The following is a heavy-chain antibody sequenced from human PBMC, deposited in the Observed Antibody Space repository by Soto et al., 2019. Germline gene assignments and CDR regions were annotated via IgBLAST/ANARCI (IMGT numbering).Heavy chain of an antibody. Sequence: PSQTLSLTCAISGDSVSSNSAAWNWISQSPSRGLEWLGRTYYRSKWYNDYAVSVKSRITINPDTSKNQFSLQLNSVTPEDTAVYYCASEEGWLPGAFDIWGQGTMVTVSS. CDR3: ASEEGWLPGAFDI. CDR1: GDSVSSNSAA. J-gene: IGHJ3*02. V-gene: IGHV6-1*01. D-gene: IGHD5-12*01. CDR2: TYYRSKWYN.